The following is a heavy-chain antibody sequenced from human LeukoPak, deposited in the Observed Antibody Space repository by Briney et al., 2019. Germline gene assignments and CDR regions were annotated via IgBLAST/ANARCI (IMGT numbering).Heavy chain of an antibody. D-gene: IGHD2-2*01. CDR2: VNARGDT. CDR3: ARGQVPAARGYNCFDP. Sequence: SETLSLTCAVYGWSFHDDYWNWMRQPPGMGLEWIGEVNARGDTNYNPSLKSRVTISVDTSKNQFSLRLTSMIAADTAVYYCARGQVPAARGYNCFDPWGQGTLVTVSS. J-gene: IGHJ5*01. CDR1: GWSFHDDY. V-gene: IGHV4-34*01.